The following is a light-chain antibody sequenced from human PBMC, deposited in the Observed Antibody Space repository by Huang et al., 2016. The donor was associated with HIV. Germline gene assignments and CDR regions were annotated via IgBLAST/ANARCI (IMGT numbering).Light chain of an antibody. V-gene: IGKV1-39*01. Sequence: DIQITQSPSSLSASVGDTVIITCRASQNIKRYLNWYQQEPGNAPKLLISAESNLKSGVPSTFSGSGSGTDVTLTINSLQPEDSATYYCQQSARTPRTFGQGTKLEI. CDR1: QNIKRY. CDR2: AES. J-gene: IGKJ2*01. CDR3: QQSARTPRT.